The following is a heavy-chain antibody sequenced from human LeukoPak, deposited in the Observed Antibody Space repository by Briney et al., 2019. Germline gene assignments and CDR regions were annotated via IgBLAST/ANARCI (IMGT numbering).Heavy chain of an antibody. CDR1: GGSISSYY. V-gene: IGHV4-59*01. CDR2: IYYSGSS. CDR3: TRGLYYHDSSGYAFDV. D-gene: IGHD3-22*01. Sequence: PSETLSLTCTVSGGSISSYYWNWIRQPPEKGLEWIGYIYYSGSSNYNPSLKSRVTISVDTSNNQFSLKLSSVTAADTAVYYCTRGLYYHDSSGYAFDVWGQGTMVTVSS. J-gene: IGHJ3*01.